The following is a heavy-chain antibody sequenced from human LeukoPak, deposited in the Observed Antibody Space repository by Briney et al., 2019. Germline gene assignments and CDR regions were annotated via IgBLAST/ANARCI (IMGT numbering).Heavy chain of an antibody. CDR1: GFTFSSYA. D-gene: IGHD3-10*01. CDR3: SRDRWFGEFDAFDI. V-gene: IGHV3-30-3*01. CDR2: ISYDGSNK. J-gene: IGHJ3*02. Sequence: GRSLRLSCAASGFTFSSYAMHWVRQAPGKGLEWVAVISYDGSNKYYADSVKGRFTISRDNSKNTLYLQMNSLRAEDTAVYYCSRDRWFGEFDAFDIWGQGTMVTVSS.